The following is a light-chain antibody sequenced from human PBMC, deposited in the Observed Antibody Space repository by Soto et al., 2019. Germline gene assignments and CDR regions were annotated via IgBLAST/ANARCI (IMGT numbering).Light chain of an antibody. CDR2: ETI. CDR1: TNPDYNF. V-gene: IGLV2-8*01. Sequence: QSALTQPPSASGSPGQSVAISCSGSTNPDYNFVSWYQHHPGKAPKLIIYETIKRPSGVPDRFSGSKSGNTASLAVSGLQAEDEADYYCSSYAGNSNLDVIFGGGTKLTVL. J-gene: IGLJ2*01. CDR3: SSYAGNSNLDVI.